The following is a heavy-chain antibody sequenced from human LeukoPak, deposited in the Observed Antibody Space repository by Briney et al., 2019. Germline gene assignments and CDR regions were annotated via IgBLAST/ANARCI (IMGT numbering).Heavy chain of an antibody. V-gene: IGHV4-34*01. CDR2: INHSGST. J-gene: IGHJ4*02. CDR3: ARDGGCGGDCSVGDFDY. CDR1: GGSFSGYY. D-gene: IGHD2-21*02. Sequence: KPSETLSLTCAVYGGSFSGYYWSWIRQPPGKGLEWIGEINHSGSTNYNPSLKSRVTISVDTSKNQFSLKLSSVTAADTAVYYCARDGGCGGDCSVGDFDYWGQGTLVTVSS.